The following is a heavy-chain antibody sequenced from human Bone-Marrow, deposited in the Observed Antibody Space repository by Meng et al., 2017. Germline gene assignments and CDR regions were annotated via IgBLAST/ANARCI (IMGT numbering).Heavy chain of an antibody. D-gene: IGHD6-13*01. CDR2: IIPIFGTA. J-gene: IGHJ6*02. CDR1: GYTFNVYY. Sequence: SVKVSCKASGYTFNVYYMHWVRQAPGQGLEWMGGIIPIFGTANYAQKFQGRVTITTDESTSTAYMELSSLRSEDTAVYYCARDKPSYSSSWYTSDYYYYYGMDVWGQGTTVTVSS. CDR3: ARDKPSYSSSWYTSDYYYYYGMDV. V-gene: IGHV1-69*05.